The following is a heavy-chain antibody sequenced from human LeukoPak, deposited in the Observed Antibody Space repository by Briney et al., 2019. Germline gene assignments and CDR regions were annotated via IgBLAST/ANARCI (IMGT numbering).Heavy chain of an antibody. Sequence: SETLSLTCAVSGGSISSSNWWSWVRQPPGKGLEWIGEIYHSGSTNYNPSLKSRVTISVDKSKNQFSLKLSSVTAADTAVYYCARERIVVITRYFDYWGQGTLVTVSS. CDR2: IYHSGST. V-gene: IGHV4-4*02. CDR3: ARERIVVITRYFDY. CDR1: GGSISSSNW. D-gene: IGHD3-22*01. J-gene: IGHJ4*02.